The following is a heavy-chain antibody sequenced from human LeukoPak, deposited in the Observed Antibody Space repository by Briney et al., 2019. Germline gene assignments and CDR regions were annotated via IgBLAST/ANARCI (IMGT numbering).Heavy chain of an antibody. V-gene: IGHV7-4-1*02. CDR1: GYTFTSYA. J-gene: IGHJ4*02. Sequence: ASVNVSFKASGYTFTSYAMNWVRQAPGQGLEWMGWINTNTWNPTYAQGFTGRFVFSLDTSVSTAYLQISSLKAEDTAVYYCARAVGSSSWYRYYFDYWGQGTLVTVSS. D-gene: IGHD6-13*01. CDR2: INTNTWNP. CDR3: ARAVGSSSWYRYYFDY.